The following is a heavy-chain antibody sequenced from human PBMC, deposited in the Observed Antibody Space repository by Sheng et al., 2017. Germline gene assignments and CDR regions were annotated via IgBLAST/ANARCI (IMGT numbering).Heavy chain of an antibody. V-gene: IGHV3-7*01. Sequence: EVRLVESGGGLVQPGGSLRLSCAASGFIFSDSWMTWVRQAPGKGLEWVANINQAGTREQYVDSVKGRFTISRDNARDSLFLEMNSLGVEDTAIYYCVRLGSWYPLRYLDLWGRGTLVIVSS. CDR1: GFIFSDSW. CDR2: INQAGTRE. D-gene: IGHD6-13*01. J-gene: IGHJ2*01. CDR3: VRLGSWYPLRYLDL.